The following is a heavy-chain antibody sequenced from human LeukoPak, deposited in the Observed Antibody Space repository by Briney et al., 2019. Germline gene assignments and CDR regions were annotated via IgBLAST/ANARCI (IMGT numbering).Heavy chain of an antibody. D-gene: IGHD3-22*01. CDR1: GYTFTSSA. V-gene: IGHV1-58*01. Sequence: GASVKVSCKASGYTFTSSAVQWVRQARGQRLEWIGWIVVGSGNTNYAQKFQERVTITRDMSTSTAYMELSSLRSEDTAVYYCAAPSYYYDSGGRAFDIWGQGTMVTVSS. J-gene: IGHJ3*02. CDR3: AAPSYYYDSGGRAFDI. CDR2: IVVGSGNT.